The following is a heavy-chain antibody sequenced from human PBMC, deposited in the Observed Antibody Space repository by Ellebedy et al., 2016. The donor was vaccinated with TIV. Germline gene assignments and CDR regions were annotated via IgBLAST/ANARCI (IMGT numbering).Heavy chain of an antibody. J-gene: IGHJ3*02. V-gene: IGHV5-51*01. Sequence: GESLKISCKGSGYSFTSYWIGWVRQMPGKGLEWMGIIYPGDSDTRYSPSFQGQVTISADKSISTAYLQWSSLKASDTAMYYCARDVDTAMAPGAFDIWGQGTMVTVSS. CDR1: GYSFTSYW. D-gene: IGHD5-18*01. CDR2: IYPGDSDT. CDR3: ARDVDTAMAPGAFDI.